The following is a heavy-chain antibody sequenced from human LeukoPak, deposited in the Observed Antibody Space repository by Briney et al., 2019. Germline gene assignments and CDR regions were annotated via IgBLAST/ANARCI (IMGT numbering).Heavy chain of an antibody. CDR3: ARLITGTTTAFDI. D-gene: IGHD1-7*01. CDR1: GGSISGYY. Sequence: PSETLSLTCSVSGGSISGYYWTWIRQPAGRGLEWIGRVYTSGSTHYDPSLKTRLTMSVDTSKNQFSLKLSSVTAADTAVYYCARLITGTTTAFDIWGQGTMVTVSS. J-gene: IGHJ3*02. V-gene: IGHV4-4*07. CDR2: VYTSGST.